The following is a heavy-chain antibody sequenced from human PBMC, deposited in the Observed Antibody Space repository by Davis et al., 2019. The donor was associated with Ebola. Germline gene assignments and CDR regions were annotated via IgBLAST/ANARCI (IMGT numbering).Heavy chain of an antibody. Sequence: GESLKISCAASGFTFSSYSMNWVRQAPGKGLEWVSYISSSSSTIYYADSVKGRFTISRDNAKNSLSLQMNSLRDDDTAVYYCARDALGLLIFGYFDYWGQGTLVTVSS. J-gene: IGHJ4*02. CDR1: GFTFSSYS. CDR3: ARDALGLLIFGYFDY. CDR2: ISSSSSTI. D-gene: IGHD3-3*01. V-gene: IGHV3-48*02.